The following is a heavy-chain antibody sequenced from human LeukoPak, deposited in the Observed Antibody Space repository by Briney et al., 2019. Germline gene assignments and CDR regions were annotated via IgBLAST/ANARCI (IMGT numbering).Heavy chain of an antibody. D-gene: IGHD4-11*01. CDR2: ITTSSTTK. CDR3: VRDAAYSAFNM. V-gene: IGHV3-48*02. J-gene: IGHJ3*02. Sequence: PGGSLRLSCAASGFAFHTYSMNWVRQAPGKGLQWVSSITTSSTTKYYADSVKGRFTISRDNAKNSLYLQMDSLRDEDTAVYYCVRDAAYSAFNMWGQGTMVTVSS. CDR1: GFAFHTYS.